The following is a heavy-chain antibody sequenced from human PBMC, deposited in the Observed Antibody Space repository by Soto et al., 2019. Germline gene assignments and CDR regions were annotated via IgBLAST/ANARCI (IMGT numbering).Heavy chain of an antibody. J-gene: IGHJ5*02. D-gene: IGHD5-18*01. V-gene: IGHV4-59*01. CDR2: IYYSGST. CDR3: ARGGRYSYGLYFDP. Sequence: PSETLSLTCTVSGGSISSYYWSWIRQPPGKGLEWIGYIYYSGSTNYNPSLKSRVTISVDTSKNQFSLKLSSVTAADTAVYYCARGGRYSYGLYFDPWGQGTLVTVSS. CDR1: GGSISSYY.